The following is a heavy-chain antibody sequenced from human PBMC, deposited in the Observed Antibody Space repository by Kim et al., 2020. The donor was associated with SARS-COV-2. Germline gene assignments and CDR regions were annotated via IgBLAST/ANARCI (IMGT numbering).Heavy chain of an antibody. D-gene: IGHD3-10*01. CDR3: ARDAWSRLRGLTYSYYGMDV. CDR2: ISYDGSNK. CDR1: GFTFSSCA. Sequence: GGSLRLSCAASGFTFSSCAIHWVRQAPGKGLEWVAVISYDGSNKNYADSVKGRFTISRDNSKNTLYLQMNSLRAEDTALYYCARDAWSRLRGLTYSYYGMDVLGQGTTVTVSS. V-gene: IGHV3-30-3*01. J-gene: IGHJ6*02.